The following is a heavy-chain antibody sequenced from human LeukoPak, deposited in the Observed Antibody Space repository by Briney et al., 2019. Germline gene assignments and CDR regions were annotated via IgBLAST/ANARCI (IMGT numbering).Heavy chain of an antibody. CDR1: GGSFSGYS. V-gene: IGHV4-34*01. Sequence: SETLSLTCAVYGGSFSGYSWSWIRQPPGKGLEWIGEINHSGSTNYNPSLKSRVTISVDTSKNQYSLKLSSVTAADTAVYYCARVRRGYGGCDYWGQGTLVTVSS. CDR2: INHSGST. CDR3: ARVRRGYGGCDY. J-gene: IGHJ4*02. D-gene: IGHD4-23*01.